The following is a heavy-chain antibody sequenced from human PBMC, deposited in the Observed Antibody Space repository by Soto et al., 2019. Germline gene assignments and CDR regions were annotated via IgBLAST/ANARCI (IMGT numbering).Heavy chain of an antibody. CDR3: ARVSTYYFDSSGSYTSDY. Sequence: LSLTCTVSGASVGSGSFYWSWIRQPPGKGLEWIGYVFFSGSTNYNPSLKSRVTISIDTSKNQFSLKLISVTAADTAVYYCARVSTYYFDSSGSYTSDYWGQGTLVTVSS. V-gene: IGHV4-61*01. CDR2: VFFSGST. J-gene: IGHJ4*02. CDR1: GASVGSGSFY. D-gene: IGHD3-22*01.